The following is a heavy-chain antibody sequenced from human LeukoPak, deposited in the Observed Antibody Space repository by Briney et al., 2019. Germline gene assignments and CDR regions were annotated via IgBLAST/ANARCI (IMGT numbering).Heavy chain of an antibody. CDR2: IKQDGSEK. J-gene: IGHJ6*02. D-gene: IGHD3-3*01. CDR1: GFTFSSYG. CDR3: ARDLVWSGYYYYGMDV. V-gene: IGHV3-7*03. Sequence: PGRSLRLSCAASGFTFSSYGMLWVRQAPGKGLEGVANIKQDGSEKYYVDSVKGRFTISRDNAKNSLYLQMNSLRAEDTAVYYCARDLVWSGYYYYGMDVWGQGTTVTVSS.